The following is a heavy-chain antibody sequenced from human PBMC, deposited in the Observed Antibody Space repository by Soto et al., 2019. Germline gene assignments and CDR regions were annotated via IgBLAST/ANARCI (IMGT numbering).Heavy chain of an antibody. D-gene: IGHD1-26*01. V-gene: IGHV3-30-3*01. CDR1: GFTFSSYA. Sequence: QVQLVESGGGVVQPGRSLRLSCTASGFTFSSYAMHWVRQAPGEGLEWLAVISYDGSNKFYADSVKGRFTISRDNSKNTLYLQMNSLRAEDTAVYHCESGRMGDYWGQGTLVTVSS. CDR2: ISYDGSNK. CDR3: ESGRMGDY. J-gene: IGHJ4*02.